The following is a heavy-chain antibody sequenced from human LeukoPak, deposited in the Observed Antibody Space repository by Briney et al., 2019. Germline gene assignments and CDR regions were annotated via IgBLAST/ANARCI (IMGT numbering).Heavy chain of an antibody. V-gene: IGHV3-7*01. D-gene: IGHD3-9*01. CDR3: ARGLLRLVTRGYYYMDV. Sequence: GGSLRLSCAASGFTFSSYWMSWVGQAPGKWPEWVANIKQDGSEKYYVDSVKGRFTISRDNAKNSLYLQMNSLRAEDTAMFYCARGLLRLVTRGYYYMDVWGKGTTVTVSS. CDR1: GFTFSSYW. J-gene: IGHJ6*03. CDR2: IKQDGSEK.